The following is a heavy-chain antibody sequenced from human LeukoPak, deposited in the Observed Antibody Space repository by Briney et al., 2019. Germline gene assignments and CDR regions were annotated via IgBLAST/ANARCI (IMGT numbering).Heavy chain of an antibody. V-gene: IGHV4-38-2*01. CDR2: IYHSGST. J-gene: IGHJ3*02. Sequence: LETLSLTCAVSGYSISSGYYWGWIRQPPGKGLEWIGSIYHSGSTYYNPSLKSRVTISVDTSKNQFSLKLSSVAAADTAVYYCAAEYYDILTGYYRVRAFDTWGQGTMVTVSS. D-gene: IGHD3-9*01. CDR1: GYSISSGYY. CDR3: AAEYYDILTGYYRVRAFDT.